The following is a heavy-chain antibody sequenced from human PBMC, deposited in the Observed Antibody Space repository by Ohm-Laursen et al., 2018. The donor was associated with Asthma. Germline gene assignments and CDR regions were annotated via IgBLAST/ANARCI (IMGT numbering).Heavy chain of an antibody. Sequence: SLRLSCAASGYTFSRYSIHWVRQIPGKGLEWVASISTASSFIYYADSVRGRFTTSRDNARNSVYLQMNSLRAEDTAVYYCARDQGFRELSFDYWGQGTLVTVSS. CDR3: ARDQGFRELSFDY. J-gene: IGHJ4*02. CDR2: ISTASSFI. D-gene: IGHD3-10*01. V-gene: IGHV3-21*01. CDR1: GYTFSRYS.